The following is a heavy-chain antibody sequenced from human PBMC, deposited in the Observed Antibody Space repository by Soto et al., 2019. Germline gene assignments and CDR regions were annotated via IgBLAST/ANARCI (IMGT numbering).Heavy chain of an antibody. CDR2: INAGNGNT. CDR1: GYTFTSYA. Sequence: ASVKVSCKASGYTFTSYAMHWVRQAPGQRLEWMGWINAGNGNTKYSQKFQGRVTITRDTSASTAYMELSSLRSEDTAVYYCASTPMFIVVVPAAKAFDYWGQGTLVTVSS. V-gene: IGHV1-3*01. D-gene: IGHD2-2*01. CDR3: ASTPMFIVVVPAAKAFDY. J-gene: IGHJ4*02.